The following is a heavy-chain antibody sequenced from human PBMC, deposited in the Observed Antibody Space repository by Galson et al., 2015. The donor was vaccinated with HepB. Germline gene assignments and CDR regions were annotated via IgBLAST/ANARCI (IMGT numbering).Heavy chain of an antibody. CDR1: GFTFSNYG. CDR2: IWSDGSNQ. CDR3: ARGEVKWGTYWYFDL. Sequence: SLRLSCAASGFTFSNYGMHWVRQAPGKGLEWVAVIWSDGSNQFYAESVKGRFTVSRDNSKNTLSLQMNSLRADDTAVYYCARGEVKWGTYWYFDLWGRGTLVTVSS. D-gene: IGHD3-16*01. V-gene: IGHV3-33*01. J-gene: IGHJ2*01.